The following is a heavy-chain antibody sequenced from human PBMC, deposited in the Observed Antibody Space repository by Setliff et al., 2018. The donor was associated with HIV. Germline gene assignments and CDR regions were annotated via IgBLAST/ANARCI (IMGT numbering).Heavy chain of an antibody. CDR1: GGSFSTYY. D-gene: IGHD6-13*01. CDR2: INHSGST. V-gene: IGHV4-34*01. CDR3: ASLPREAASTSGYFDY. Sequence: KPSETLSLTCAVYGGSFSTYYWSWIRQPPGKGLEWIGDINHSGSTNYNPSLKSRVTISVDTSKNQFSLKLNSVTAADTAVYSRASLPREAASTSGYFDYWGQGTLVTVSS. J-gene: IGHJ4*02.